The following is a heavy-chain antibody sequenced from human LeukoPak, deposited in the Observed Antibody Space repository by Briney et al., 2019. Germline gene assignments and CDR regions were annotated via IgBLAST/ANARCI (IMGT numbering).Heavy chain of an antibody. CDR2: IYYSGNT. D-gene: IGHD3-22*01. V-gene: IGHV4-30-4*08. Sequence: SQTLSLTCTVSGSSISSADYYWSWIRQPPGKGLEWIGYIYYSGNTYYNPSLKSRVTISLDRSKNQFSLKQSSVTAADTAVYYCARATITMAVGVPADAFDIWGQGTMVTVSS. CDR3: ARATITMAVGVPADAFDI. J-gene: IGHJ3*02. CDR1: GSSISSADYY.